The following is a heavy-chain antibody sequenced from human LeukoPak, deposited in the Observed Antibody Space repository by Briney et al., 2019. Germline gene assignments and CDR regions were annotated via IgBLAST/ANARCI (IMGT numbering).Heavy chain of an antibody. CDR1: GFTFSSYA. CDR3: AKERGSYFFLEY. J-gene: IGHJ4*02. CDR2: ISYDGSNK. D-gene: IGHD1-26*01. V-gene: IGHV3-30*04. Sequence: GRSLRLSCAASGFTFSSYAMHWVRQAPGKGLEWVAVISYDGSNKYYADSVKGRFTISRDNSKNTLYLQMNSLRAEDTAVYYCAKERGSYFFLEYWGQGTLVSVSS.